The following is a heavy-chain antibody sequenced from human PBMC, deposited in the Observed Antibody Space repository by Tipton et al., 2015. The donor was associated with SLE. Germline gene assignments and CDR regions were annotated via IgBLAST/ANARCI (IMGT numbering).Heavy chain of an antibody. D-gene: IGHD3-3*01. CDR3: ARYYTASTWDYFDF. CDR1: GFTFSSYS. J-gene: IGHJ4*02. Sequence: SLRLSCAASGFTFSSYSMNWVRQAPGKGLEWVSSISSSSSYIYYADSVKGRFTISRDNAKYSFYLQMHSLRAEDTALYYCARYYTASTWDYFDFWGPGTLVTVSS. V-gene: IGHV3-21*01. CDR2: ISSSSSYI.